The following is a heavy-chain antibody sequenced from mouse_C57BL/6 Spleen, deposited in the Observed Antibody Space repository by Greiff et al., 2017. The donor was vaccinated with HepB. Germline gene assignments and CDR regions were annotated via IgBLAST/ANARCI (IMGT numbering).Heavy chain of an antibody. Sequence: VQLQQSGTVLARPGASVKMSCKTSGYTFTSYWMHWVKQRPGQGLEWIGAIYPGNSDTSYNQKFKGKAKLTAVTSASTAYMELSSLTNEDSAVYYCTRRYDYDEGDYYAMDYWGQGTSVTVSS. CDR1: GYTFTSYW. V-gene: IGHV1-5*01. J-gene: IGHJ4*01. CDR3: TRRYDYDEGDYYAMDY. D-gene: IGHD2-4*01. CDR2: IYPGNSDT.